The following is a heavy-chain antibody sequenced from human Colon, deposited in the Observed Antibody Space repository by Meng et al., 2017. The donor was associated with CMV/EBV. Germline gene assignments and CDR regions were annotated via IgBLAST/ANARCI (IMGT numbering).Heavy chain of an antibody. Sequence: GESLKISCAASGFTFSGYSMNWVRQAPGKGLEWVSYISSSGLTIYYADSVKGRFTISRDTANNSLYLQMNSLRADDTAVYYCARGLSTSSWYDFDYWGQGTLVTVSS. CDR2: ISSSGLTI. D-gene: IGHD6-13*01. V-gene: IGHV3-48*04. J-gene: IGHJ4*02. CDR1: GFTFSGYS. CDR3: ARGLSTSSWYDFDY.